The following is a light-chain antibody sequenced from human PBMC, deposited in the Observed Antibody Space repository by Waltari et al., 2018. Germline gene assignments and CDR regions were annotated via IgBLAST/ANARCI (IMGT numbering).Light chain of an antibody. CDR3: TSYTRTNTVM. V-gene: IGLV2-14*03. J-gene: IGLJ3*02. CDR1: TSDIGAYNY. Sequence: QSALTQPASVSGSPGQSITISCTGTTSDIGAYNYVSWYQQHPGKAPKPMIYDFTRWPSGVSKRFSGSKSGNTASLTISGLQAEDEADYYCTSYTRTNTVMFGGGTKVTVL. CDR2: DFT.